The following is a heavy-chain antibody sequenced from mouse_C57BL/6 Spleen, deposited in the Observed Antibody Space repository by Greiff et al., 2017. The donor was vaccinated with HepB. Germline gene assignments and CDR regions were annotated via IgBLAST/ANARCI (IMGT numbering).Heavy chain of an antibody. V-gene: IGHV1-15*01. CDR2: IDPETGGT. CDR1: GHTFTDYE. J-gene: IGHJ3*01. CDR3: TPRFAY. Sequence: VQLVESGAELVRPGASVTLSCKASGHTFTDYEMHWVKQTPVHGLEWIGAIDPETGGTAYNQKFKGKAILTADKSSSTAYMELRSLTSEDSAVYYCTPRFAYWGQGTLVTVSA.